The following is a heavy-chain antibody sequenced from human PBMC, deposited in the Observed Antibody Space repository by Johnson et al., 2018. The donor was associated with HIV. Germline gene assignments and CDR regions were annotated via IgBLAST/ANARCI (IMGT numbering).Heavy chain of an antibody. V-gene: IGHV3-30*03. CDR1: GFTFDDYG. CDR3: ARSPVWLRGFDI. D-gene: IGHD5-24*01. J-gene: IGHJ3*02. CDR2: ISYDGSHK. Sequence: QMLLVESGGGVVRRGGSLRLSCAASGFTFDDYGMSWVSQAPGKGLEWVAVISYDGSHKYYADSVKGSCPISRDTSRNILYLQMNHLRAEDTAVYYCARSPVWLRGFDIWGQGTMVTVSS.